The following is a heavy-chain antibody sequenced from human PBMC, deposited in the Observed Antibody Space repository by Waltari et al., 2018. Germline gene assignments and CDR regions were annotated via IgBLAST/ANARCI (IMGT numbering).Heavy chain of an antibody. D-gene: IGHD6-13*01. Sequence: EVQLVESGGGLAQPGGSVGLACAASGLTFRHSWMPWVRQASGKGPEWVANIKQDGSEKYYMDSVKGRFTISRDNAKNSLYLQMNNLRVEDTAVYYCTRGGRDSSWYWRDWGQGTLVTVSS. CDR1: GLTFRHSW. CDR2: IKQDGSEK. CDR3: TRGGRDSSWYWRD. J-gene: IGHJ4*02. V-gene: IGHV3-7*01.